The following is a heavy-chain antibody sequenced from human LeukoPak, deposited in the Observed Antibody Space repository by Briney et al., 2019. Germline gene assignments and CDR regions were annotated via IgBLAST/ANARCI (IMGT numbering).Heavy chain of an antibody. CDR1: GFTFSSYA. V-gene: IGHV3-30-3*01. J-gene: IGHJ4*02. Sequence: GGSLRLSCAASGFTFSSYAMHWVRQAPGKGLEWVAVISYDGSNKYYADSVKGRFTISRDNSKNTLYLQMNSLRAEDTAVYYCARDQPGYSSGWGFNFDYWGQGTLVTVSS. CDR3: ARDQPGYSSGWGFNFDY. CDR2: ISYDGSNK. D-gene: IGHD6-19*01.